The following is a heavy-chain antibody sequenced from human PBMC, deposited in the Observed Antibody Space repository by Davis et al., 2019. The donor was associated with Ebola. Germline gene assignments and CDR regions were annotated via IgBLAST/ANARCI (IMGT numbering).Heavy chain of an antibody. CDR1: GFTFSSYA. D-gene: IGHD4-17*01. J-gene: IGHJ4*02. Sequence: PGGSLRLSCAASGFTFSSYAMHWVRQAPGKGLEWVAVISYDGSNKYYADSVKGRFTISRDNSKNTLYLQMNSLRAEDTAVYYCTGDGDYEDYWGQGTLVTVSS. CDR2: ISYDGSNK. V-gene: IGHV3-30-3*01. CDR3: TGDGDYEDY.